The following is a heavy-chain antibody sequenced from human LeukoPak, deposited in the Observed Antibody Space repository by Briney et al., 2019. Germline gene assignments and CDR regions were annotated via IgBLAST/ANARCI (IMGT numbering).Heavy chain of an antibody. D-gene: IGHD2-2*01. V-gene: IGHV4-61*05. Sequence: SETLSLTCTVSGGSISSSSYFWGWIRQPPGKGLEWIGYIYYSGSTNYNPSLKSRVTISVDTSKKQFSLKLTSVTAADTAIYYCATEYCASSSCRFDSWGQGTLVTVSS. CDR3: ATEYCASSSCRFDS. J-gene: IGHJ4*02. CDR1: GGSISSSSYF. CDR2: IYYSGST.